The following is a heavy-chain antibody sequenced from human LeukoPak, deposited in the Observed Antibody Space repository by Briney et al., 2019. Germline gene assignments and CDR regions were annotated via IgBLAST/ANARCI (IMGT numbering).Heavy chain of an antibody. J-gene: IGHJ4*02. CDR3: AALQYTGSVHDS. CDR1: GFTINDYG. V-gene: IGHV3-33*01. D-gene: IGHD5-12*01. CDR2: MWYDGSSQ. Sequence: PGKSLRLYCAVSGFTINDYGVHWVRQAPGKGLEWVAVMWYDGSSQSYADSVKGRFTISRDNSNNTLYLQMNSLKAEDTAVYYCAALQYTGSVHDSWGQGTLVTVSS.